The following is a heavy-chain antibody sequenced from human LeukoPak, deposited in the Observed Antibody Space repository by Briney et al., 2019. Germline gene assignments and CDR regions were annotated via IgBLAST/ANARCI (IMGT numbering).Heavy chain of an antibody. D-gene: IGHD3-10*01. Sequence: GGSLRLSCAASGFTFSSYGMSWVRQAPGKGLEWVSAISGSGGSTYYADSVKGRFTISRDNSKNTLYLQMNSLRAEDTAVYYCAKTSMVRGVITNFDYWGQGTLVTVSS. V-gene: IGHV3-23*01. CDR2: ISGSGGST. CDR1: GFTFSSYG. CDR3: AKTSMVRGVITNFDY. J-gene: IGHJ4*02.